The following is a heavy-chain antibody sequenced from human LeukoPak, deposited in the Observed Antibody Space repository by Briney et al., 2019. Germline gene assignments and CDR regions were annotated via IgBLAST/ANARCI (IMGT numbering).Heavy chain of an antibody. Sequence: PGGSLRLSCAASGFSFDVYGMSWVRQAPGKGLEWVSGINWNGGSTRYADSVKGRFTISRHNAKNSLYLQMNSLRAEDTAVYYCARDRDNVAGTRGYFDYWGQGTLVTVSS. V-gene: IGHV3-20*04. CDR1: GFSFDVYG. D-gene: IGHD6-19*01. J-gene: IGHJ4*02. CDR2: INWNGGST. CDR3: ARDRDNVAGTRGYFDY.